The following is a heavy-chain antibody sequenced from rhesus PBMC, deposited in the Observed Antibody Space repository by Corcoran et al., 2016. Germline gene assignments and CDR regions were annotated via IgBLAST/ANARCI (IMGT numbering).Heavy chain of an antibody. CDR3: TMYWGDYWGY. V-gene: IGHV3-100*02. CDR2: SRESGGTK. Sequence: DVQLVESGGGLVKPGGSLRLSCVASGFTFSSYEMHWVRQAPGKGLEVVAVSRESGGTKYYADSVKGRFTISRDNAKNSLVLQMNSLRAEDTAVYYCTMYWGDYWGYWGQGVLVTVSS. J-gene: IGHJ4*01. CDR1: GFTFSSYE. D-gene: IGHD3-34*01.